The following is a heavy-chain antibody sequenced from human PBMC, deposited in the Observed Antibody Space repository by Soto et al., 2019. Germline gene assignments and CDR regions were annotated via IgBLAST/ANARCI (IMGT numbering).Heavy chain of an antibody. CDR1: GGSVSSGSYY. D-gene: IGHD3-22*01. V-gene: IGHV4-61*01. J-gene: IGHJ4*02. CDR3: ARGVTMITGFDY. Sequence: QVQLHESGPGLVKPSETLSLTCTVSGGSVSSGSYYWSWIRQPPGKGREHIGYVFYNGTTNYNPSLKSRVTMSVDTSRDQFSLRLSSVTAPDTAFYYCARGVTMITGFDYWGQGSLVTVSS. CDR2: VFYNGTT.